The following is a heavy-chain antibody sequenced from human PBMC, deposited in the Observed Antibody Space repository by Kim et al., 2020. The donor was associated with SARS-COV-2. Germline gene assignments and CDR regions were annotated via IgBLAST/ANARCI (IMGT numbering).Heavy chain of an antibody. CDR1: GYTFTDFA. D-gene: IGHD4-17*01. Sequence: ASVKVSCKTSGYTFTDFAVHWVRQAPGQGLEFMGWINAANGNTKLSQQLQGRVTITRDTSASTAYMDLSRPRSEDTALYYCARGGRYGDYGAYWGQGTLV. CDR3: ARGGRYGDYGAY. CDR2: INAANGNT. V-gene: IGHV1-3*01. J-gene: IGHJ4*02.